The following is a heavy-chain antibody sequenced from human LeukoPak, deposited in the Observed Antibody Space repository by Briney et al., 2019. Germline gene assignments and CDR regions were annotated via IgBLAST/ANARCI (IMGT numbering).Heavy chain of an antibody. CDR3: ARGYYGSGSCYMGNY. D-gene: IGHD3-10*01. J-gene: IGHJ4*02. V-gene: IGHV3-33*01. CDR2: IWYDGSNK. Sequence: PGGSLRLSCAASGFTFSSYAMHWVRQAPGKGLEWVAVIWYDGSNKYYAGSVKGRFTISRDNSKNTLYLQMNSLRVEDSALYYCARGYYGSGSCYMGNYWGQGTLVTVSS. CDR1: GFTFSSYA.